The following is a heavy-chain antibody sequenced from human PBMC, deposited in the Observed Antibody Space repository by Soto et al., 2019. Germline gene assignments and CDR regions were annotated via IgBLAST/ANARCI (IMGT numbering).Heavy chain of an antibody. J-gene: IGHJ5*02. CDR3: ARGAAITIFGVVIHNWFDP. V-gene: IGHV1-8*01. CDR2: MSPNSGNT. Sequence: ASVKVSCKASGYTFTSYDINWVRQATGQGPEWMGWMSPNSGNTGYAQKFQGRVTMTRNTSISTAYMELSSLRSEDTAVYYCARGAAITIFGVVIHNWFDPWGQGTLVTVSS. CDR1: GYTFTSYD. D-gene: IGHD3-3*01.